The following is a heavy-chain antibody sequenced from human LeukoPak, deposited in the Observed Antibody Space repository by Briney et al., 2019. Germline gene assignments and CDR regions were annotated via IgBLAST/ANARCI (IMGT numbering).Heavy chain of an antibody. CDR2: MNPNSGYT. J-gene: IGHJ3*02. Sequence: GSVKVSCKASGYTFTSYDINWVRQATGQGLEWMGWMNPNSGYTGYAQKFQGRVTLTRNTSISTAYMELSSLRSEDTAVYYCARGISDFWSGYYYDAFDIWGQGTMVTVPS. CDR3: ARGISDFWSGYYYDAFDI. D-gene: IGHD3-3*01. CDR1: GYTFTSYD. V-gene: IGHV1-8*01.